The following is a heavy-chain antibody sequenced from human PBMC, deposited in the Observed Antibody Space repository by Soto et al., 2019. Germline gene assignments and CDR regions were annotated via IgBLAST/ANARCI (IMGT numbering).Heavy chain of an antibody. V-gene: IGHV1-69*13. CDR3: ARAGYCGGDCYPRKNWFDP. J-gene: IGHJ5*02. CDR2: IIPIFGTA. D-gene: IGHD2-21*02. CDR1: GGTFSSYA. Sequence: ASVKVSCKASGGTFSSYAISWVRQAPGQGLEWMGGIIPIFGTANYAQKFQGRVTITADESTSTAYMELSSLRSEDTAVYYCARAGYCGGDCYPRKNWFDPWGQGTLVTVSS.